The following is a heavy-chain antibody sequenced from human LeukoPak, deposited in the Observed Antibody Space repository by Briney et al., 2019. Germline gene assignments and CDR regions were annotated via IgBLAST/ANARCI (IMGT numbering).Heavy chain of an antibody. CDR1: GGSISSGGYF. CDR2: IYHSGST. CDR3: AREVGYYDSSGYSTYFDY. D-gene: IGHD3-22*01. J-gene: IGHJ4*02. V-gene: IGHV4-30-2*01. Sequence: SQTLSLTCTVSGGSISSGGYFWSWIRQPPGKGLEWIGYIYHSGSTYYNPSLKSRVTISVDRSKNQFSLKLSSVTAADTAVYYCAREVGYYDSSGYSTYFDYWGQGTLVTVSS.